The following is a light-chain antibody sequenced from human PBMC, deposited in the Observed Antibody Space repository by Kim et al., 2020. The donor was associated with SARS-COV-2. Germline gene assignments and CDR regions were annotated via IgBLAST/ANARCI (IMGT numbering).Light chain of an antibody. CDR2: GSS. Sequence: MSPEERATLSCRASQRVSSDVAWYQQRPGQAPRLLIYGSSTRAAGISARFSGGGSGTEFTLTINRLQSEDFAVYYCQQYIDWPPAFGGGTKVDIK. CDR1: QRVSSD. J-gene: IGKJ4*01. CDR3: QQYIDWPPA. V-gene: IGKV3-15*01.